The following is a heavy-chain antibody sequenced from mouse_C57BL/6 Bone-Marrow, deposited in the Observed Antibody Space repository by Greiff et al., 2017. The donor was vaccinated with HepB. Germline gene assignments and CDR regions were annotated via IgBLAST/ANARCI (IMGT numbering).Heavy chain of an antibody. V-gene: IGHV1-81*01. CDR1: GYTFTSYG. CDR3: AREKGYYYGSSYVGYWYFDV. D-gene: IGHD1-1*01. J-gene: IGHJ1*03. Sequence: QVQLKESGAELARPGASVKLSCKASGYTFTSYGISWVKQRTGQGLEWIGEIYPRSGNTYYNEKFKGKATLTADKSSSTAYMELRSLTSEDSAVYFCAREKGYYYGSSYVGYWYFDVWGTGTTVTVSS. CDR2: IYPRSGNT.